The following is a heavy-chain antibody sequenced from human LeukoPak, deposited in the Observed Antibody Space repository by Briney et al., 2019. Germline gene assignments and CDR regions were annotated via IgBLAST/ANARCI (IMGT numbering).Heavy chain of an antibody. V-gene: IGHV1-18*01. J-gene: IGHJ4*02. D-gene: IGHD3-9*01. CDR2: ISAYNGNT. CDR3: ARDSNYDSLTGLFKPTADY. Sequence: GASVKVSCKASGYTFTSYGISWVRQAPGQGLEWMGWISAYNGNTNYAQKLQGRVTMTTDTSTSTAYMELRSLRSDDTAVYYCARDSNYDSLTGLFKPTADYWGQGTLVSVSS. CDR1: GYTFTSYG.